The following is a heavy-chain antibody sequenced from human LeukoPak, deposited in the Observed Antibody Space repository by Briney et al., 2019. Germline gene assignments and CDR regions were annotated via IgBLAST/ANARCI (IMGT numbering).Heavy chain of an antibody. D-gene: IGHD2-2*01. CDR1: GRSFSGYY. J-gene: IGHJ1*01. CDR3: ARGRRYCSSTSCPEYFQH. V-gene: IGHV4-34*01. Sequence: SETLSLTCAVYGRSFSGYYWSWIRQPPGKGLEWIGEINHSGSTNYNPSLKSRVTISVDTSKNQFSLKLSSVTAADTAVYYCARGRRYCSSTSCPEYFQHWGQGTLVTVSS. CDR2: INHSGST.